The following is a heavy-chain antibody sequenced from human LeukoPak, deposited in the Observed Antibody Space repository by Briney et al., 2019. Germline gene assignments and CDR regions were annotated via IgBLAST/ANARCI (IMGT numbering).Heavy chain of an antibody. CDR1: GFTFSSFG. V-gene: IGHV3-23*01. CDR2: ISGSGSIT. J-gene: IGHJ4*02. Sequence: PGGSLRLSCAASGFTFSSFGMSWVRQAPGKGLEWVSTISGSGSITYYADSMKGRFTISRDNSKNTHYLQVNSLRAEDTAVYYCAKDLWSVVTLTLDYWGQGTLVTVSS. D-gene: IGHD2-21*02. CDR3: AKDLWSVVTLTLDY.